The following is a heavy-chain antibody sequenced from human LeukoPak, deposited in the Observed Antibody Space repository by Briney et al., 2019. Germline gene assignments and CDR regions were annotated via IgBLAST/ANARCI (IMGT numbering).Heavy chain of an antibody. J-gene: IGHJ6*02. D-gene: IGHD4-17*01. Sequence: PSETLSLTCTISGGSIRSYYWSWIRQSPGKGLEWIGYIYYSGTTNYNPSLKSRVTISVDTSKNQFSLKLSSVTAADTAVYYCAREDPQTTVPEGLDVWGQGTTVTVSS. V-gene: IGHV4-59*01. CDR2: IYYSGTT. CDR3: AREDPQTTVPEGLDV. CDR1: GGSIRSYY.